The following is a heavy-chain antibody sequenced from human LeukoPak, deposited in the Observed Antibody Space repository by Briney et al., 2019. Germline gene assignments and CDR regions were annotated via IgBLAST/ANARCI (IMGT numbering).Heavy chain of an antibody. CDR3: ARGTTRVTTLGDY. Sequence: GGSLRLSCAPSLFTFSSYSMNWVRQAPGKGLEWVSSISSDSSYIYYADSVKGRFTISRDNAKNSLYLQMNSLRAEDTAVYYCARGTTRVTTLGDYWGQGTLVTVS. CDR2: ISSDSSYI. CDR1: LFTFSSYS. V-gene: IGHV3-21*01. J-gene: IGHJ4*02. D-gene: IGHD4-17*01.